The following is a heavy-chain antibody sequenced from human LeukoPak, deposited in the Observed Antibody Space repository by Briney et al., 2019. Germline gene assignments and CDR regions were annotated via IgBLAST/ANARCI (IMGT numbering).Heavy chain of an antibody. CDR3: ARGLDSSGYYRSYWYFDL. J-gene: IGHJ2*01. V-gene: IGHV1-69*01. Sequence: AASVKVSCKASGGTFSSYAISWVRQAPGQGLEWMGGIIPIFGTANYVQKFQGRVTITADESTSTAYMELSSLRSEDTAVYYCARGLDSSGYYRSYWYFDLWGRGTLVTVSS. CDR2: IIPIFGTA. D-gene: IGHD3-22*01. CDR1: GGTFSSYA.